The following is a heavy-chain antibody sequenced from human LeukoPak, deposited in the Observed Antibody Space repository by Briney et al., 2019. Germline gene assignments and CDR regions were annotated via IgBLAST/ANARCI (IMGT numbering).Heavy chain of an antibody. CDR2: INSDGSST. Sequence: GGSPRLSCAASGFTFSSYWMHWVRQAPGKGLLWVSRINSDGSSTSYADSVKGRFTISRDNDKNTLYLQMNSLRAEDTAVYYCARRIAAAAAPYYFDYWGQGTLVTVSS. J-gene: IGHJ4*02. D-gene: IGHD6-13*01. CDR1: GFTFSSYW. V-gene: IGHV3-74*01. CDR3: ARRIAAAAAPYYFDY.